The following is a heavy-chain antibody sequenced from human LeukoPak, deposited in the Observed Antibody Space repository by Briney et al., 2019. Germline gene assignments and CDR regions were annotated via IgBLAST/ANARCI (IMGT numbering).Heavy chain of an antibody. CDR2: ISSSGSSI. D-gene: IGHD5-18*01. CDR3: PRVEYIYGYGS. V-gene: IGHV3-11*01. J-gene: IGHJ5*02. Sequence: GGSLRLSCAASGFTFSDYYMSWIRQAPGKGLEWVSYISSSGSSIYYADSVKGRFTISRDNCKNSLSLQINSLRAEDTAVYYCPRVEYIYGYGSWGQGTLVTVSS. CDR1: GFTFSDYY.